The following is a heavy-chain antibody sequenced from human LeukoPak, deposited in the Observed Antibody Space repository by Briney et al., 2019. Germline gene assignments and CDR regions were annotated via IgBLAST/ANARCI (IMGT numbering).Heavy chain of an antibody. Sequence: GGSLRLSCAASGFTFSGSAMHWVRQASGKGLEWVGRIRSKGNSYATAYAGSVKGRFTIARDDSKNTAYLQMNSLKTEDTAVYYCTRRALNDYDRSGGDYWGQGTLVTVSS. V-gene: IGHV3-73*01. D-gene: IGHD3-22*01. CDR2: IRSKGNSYAT. CDR1: GFTFSGSA. CDR3: TRRALNDYDRSGGDY. J-gene: IGHJ4*02.